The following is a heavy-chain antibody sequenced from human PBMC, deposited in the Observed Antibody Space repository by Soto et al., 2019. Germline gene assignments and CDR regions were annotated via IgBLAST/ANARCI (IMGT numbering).Heavy chain of an antibody. Sequence: SGPTLVNPTQTLTLTCTFSGFSLSTSGVGVGWIRQPPGKALEWLALIYWNDDKRYSPSLKSRLTITKDTSKNQVVLTMTNMDPVDTATYYCAHNLDIAVVVAAGGFDYWGQGTLVTVST. V-gene: IGHV2-5*01. CDR1: GFSLSTSGVG. D-gene: IGHD2-15*01. CDR2: IYWNDDK. CDR3: AHNLDIAVVVAAGGFDY. J-gene: IGHJ4*02.